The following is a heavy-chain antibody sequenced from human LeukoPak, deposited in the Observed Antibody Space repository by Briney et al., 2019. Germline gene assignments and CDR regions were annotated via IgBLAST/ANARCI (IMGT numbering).Heavy chain of an antibody. D-gene: IGHD3-22*01. CDR3: AKDLFRYYYDSSGYYSLD. CDR2: ISGSGGST. J-gene: IGHJ4*02. CDR1: GFTFSSYA. V-gene: IGHV3-23*01. Sequence: GGSLRLSCAASGFTFSSYAMSWVRQAPGKGLEWVSGISGSGGSTHYADSVKGRFTISRDNSKNTLYLQMNSLRAEDTAVYYCAKDLFRYYYDSSGYYSLDWGQGTLVTVSS.